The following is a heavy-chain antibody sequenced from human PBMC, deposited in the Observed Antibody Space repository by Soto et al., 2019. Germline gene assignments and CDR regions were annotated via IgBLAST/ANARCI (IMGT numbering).Heavy chain of an antibody. V-gene: IGHV6-1*01. CDR2: TYYRSKWSF. D-gene: IGHD3-10*01. Sequence: SETLALTCVISGDSVSSDTGAWNWIRQSPSRGLEWLGRTYYRSKWSFDYAISVKSRITIDPDTSKNQFSLHLDSLTPEDTAVYYCAGVTWFRGMDVWGQGTPVTVSS. CDR3: AGVTWFRGMDV. J-gene: IGHJ6*02. CDR1: GDSVSSDTGA.